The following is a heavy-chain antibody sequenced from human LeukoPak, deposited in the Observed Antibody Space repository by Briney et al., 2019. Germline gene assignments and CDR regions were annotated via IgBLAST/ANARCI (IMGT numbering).Heavy chain of an antibody. Sequence: GGSLRLSCAASGFTFSSYWMHWVRQAPGKGLVWVSRINSDGSSTSYADSVKGRFTISRDNAKNTLYLQMNSLRAEDTAVYYCERAPYYYDSSGYLPHWGQGTLVTVSS. J-gene: IGHJ4*02. D-gene: IGHD3-22*01. CDR1: GFTFSSYW. CDR2: INSDGSST. CDR3: ERAPYYYDSSGYLPH. V-gene: IGHV3-74*01.